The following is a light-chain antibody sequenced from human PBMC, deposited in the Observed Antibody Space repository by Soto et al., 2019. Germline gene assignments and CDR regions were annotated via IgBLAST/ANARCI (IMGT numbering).Light chain of an antibody. CDR2: DAS. CDR1: QRVGRDY. Sequence: EIVLTQSPATLSLSPGERATFSCRASQRVGRDYLAWYQQKPGQAPRLLIYDASSRATGIPDRFSGSGSGTDFSLTISRLEPEDVAEYYCQKYASSPLTFGGGTKVEIK. CDR3: QKYASSPLT. J-gene: IGKJ4*01. V-gene: IGKV3-20*01.